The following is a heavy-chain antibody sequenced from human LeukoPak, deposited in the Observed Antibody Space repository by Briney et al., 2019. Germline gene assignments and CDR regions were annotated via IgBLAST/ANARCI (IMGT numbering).Heavy chain of an antibody. CDR1: GGTFSSYA. CDR3: ARTTYYYDSSGYFLNVYYFDY. V-gene: IGHV1-69*13. Sequence: GASVKVSCKASGGTFSSYAISWVRQAPGQGLEWMGGIIPIFGTANYAQKFQGRVTITADESTSTAYMELSSLRSEDTAVYYCARTTYYYDSSGYFLNVYYFDYWGQGTLVTVS. D-gene: IGHD3-22*01. CDR2: IIPIFGTA. J-gene: IGHJ4*02.